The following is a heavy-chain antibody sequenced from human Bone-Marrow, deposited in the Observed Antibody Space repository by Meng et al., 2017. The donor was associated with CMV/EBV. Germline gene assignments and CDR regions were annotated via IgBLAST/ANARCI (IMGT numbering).Heavy chain of an antibody. J-gene: IGHJ4*02. CDR3: ARHFAGNPLGY. D-gene: IGHD4-23*01. CDR1: GGTFTSYA. V-gene: IGHV1-69*05. CDR2: LIPILGTA. Sequence: SVKVSCKASGGTFTSYAISWMRQAPGQWLEWMGGLIPILGTANYAQKFRGRVTITTDESTTTAYMELSSLRSEDTAVYYCARHFAGNPLGYWGQGTLVTVSS.